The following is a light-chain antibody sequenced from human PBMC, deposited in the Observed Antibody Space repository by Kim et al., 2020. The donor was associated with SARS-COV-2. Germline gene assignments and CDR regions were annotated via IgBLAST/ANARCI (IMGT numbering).Light chain of an antibody. J-gene: IGKJ5*01. CDR2: GAS. V-gene: IGKV3-15*01. CDR1: QSVSST. Sequence: QGERAALSCRASQSVSSTLAWYQQKPGQAPRRLIYGASTRATGIPARFSGSGAGTEFTLTISSLQSEDFAIYYCHQYDKWPLTFGQGTRLEIK. CDR3: HQYDKWPLT.